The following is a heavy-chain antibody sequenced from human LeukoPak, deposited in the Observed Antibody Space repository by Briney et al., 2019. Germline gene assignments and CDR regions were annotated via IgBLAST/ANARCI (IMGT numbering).Heavy chain of an antibody. D-gene: IGHD6-13*01. CDR3: ARLPFRGQQRTIDY. V-gene: IGHV1-46*01. CDR1: GGTFSSYA. Sequence: ASVKVSCKASGGTFSSYAISWVRQAPGQGLEWMGIINPSGGSTSYAQKFQGRVTMTRDTSTSTVYMELSSLRSEDTAVCYCARLPFRGQQRTIDYWGQGTLVTVSS. CDR2: INPSGGST. J-gene: IGHJ4*02.